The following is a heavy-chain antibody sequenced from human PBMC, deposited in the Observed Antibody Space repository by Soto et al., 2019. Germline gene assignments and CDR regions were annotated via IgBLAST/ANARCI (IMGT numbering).Heavy chain of an antibody. J-gene: IGHJ4*02. V-gene: IGHV1-69*04. Sequence: QVNLVQSGTEMKKPGSSVMVSCKVSGGDLSNSGISWVRQAPGQGLEWMGGIFPLLAMVDYSQKFQGRVTSSAGESTNTASMDLGSLRPEDTAVYYCAKADGAGFKSWGQGTLVIVSS. CDR2: IFPLLAMV. CDR1: GGDLSNSG. D-gene: IGHD1-26*01. CDR3: AKADGAGFKS.